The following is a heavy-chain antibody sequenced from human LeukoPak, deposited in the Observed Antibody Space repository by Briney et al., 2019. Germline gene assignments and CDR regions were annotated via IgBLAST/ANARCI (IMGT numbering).Heavy chain of an antibody. CDR1: GFSVSTYA. J-gene: IGHJ4*02. CDR3: AKEGGGADDY. V-gene: IGHV3-23*01. D-gene: IGHD3-16*01. CDR2: ISVSGDNT. Sequence: GGSLRLSCVASGFSVSTYAMSWVRQAPGKGLGWVSAISVSGDNTYYADSVKGRFTLFRGNSKNTLYLQMNRLRVEDTAVYYCAKEGGGADDYWGQGTLVTVSS.